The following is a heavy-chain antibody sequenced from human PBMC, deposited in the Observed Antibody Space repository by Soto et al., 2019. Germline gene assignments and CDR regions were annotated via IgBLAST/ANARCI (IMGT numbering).Heavy chain of an antibody. V-gene: IGHV3-23*01. Sequence: EVQLLESGGGLVQPGGSLRLSCAASGFTFSTYSMAWVRQAPGKGPEWVSGLSGGGINTFYADSVKGRFTISVDNSKNTVDLLMNSLRVEDTAVYYCAKWSGYGDEWGQGTLVTVSS. J-gene: IGHJ4*02. CDR3: AKWSGYGDE. D-gene: IGHD5-12*01. CDR2: LSGGGINT. CDR1: GFTFSTYS.